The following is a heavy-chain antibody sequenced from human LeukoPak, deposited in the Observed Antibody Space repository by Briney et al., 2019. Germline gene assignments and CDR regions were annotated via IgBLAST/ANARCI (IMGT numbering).Heavy chain of an antibody. V-gene: IGHV1-2*04. J-gene: IGHJ6*02. CDR1: GYTFTGYY. CDR2: INPNSGGT. Sequence: ASVKVSCKASGYTFTGYYMHWVRQAPGQGLEWMGWINPNSGGTNYAQKFQGWVTMTRDTSISTAYMELSRLRSDDTAVYYCARATMIEDPLSGMDVWGQGTTVTVSS. D-gene: IGHD3-22*01. CDR3: ARATMIEDPLSGMDV.